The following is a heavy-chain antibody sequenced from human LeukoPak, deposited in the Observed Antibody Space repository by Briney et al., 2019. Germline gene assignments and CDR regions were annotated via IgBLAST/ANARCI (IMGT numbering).Heavy chain of an antibody. J-gene: IGHJ4*02. V-gene: IGHV3-23*01. CDR3: AEIDYGDYVGTRDFDY. CDR2: ISGSGGST. Sequence: GGSLRLSCAAPGFTFSSYAMSWVRQAPGKGLEWVSAISGSGGSTYYADSVKGRFTISRDNSKNTLYLQMNSLRAEDTAVYYCAEIDYGDYVGTRDFDYWGQGTLVTVSS. CDR1: GFTFSSYA. D-gene: IGHD4-17*01.